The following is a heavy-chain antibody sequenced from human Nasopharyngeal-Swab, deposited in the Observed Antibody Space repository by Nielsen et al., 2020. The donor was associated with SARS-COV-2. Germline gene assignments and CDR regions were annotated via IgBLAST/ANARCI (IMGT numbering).Heavy chain of an antibody. J-gene: IGHJ5*02. D-gene: IGHD6-13*01. V-gene: IGHV4-61*01. CDR3: ARDGVVYTSSWYGDNWFDP. CDR2: IYYSGST. CDR1: GGSVSSGSYY. Sequence: GSLRLSCTVSGGSVSSGSYYWSWIRQPPGKGLEWIGYIYYSGSTNYNPSLKSRVTISVDTSKNQFSLMLSSVTAADTAVYYCARDGVVYTSSWYGDNWFDPWGQGTLVTVSS.